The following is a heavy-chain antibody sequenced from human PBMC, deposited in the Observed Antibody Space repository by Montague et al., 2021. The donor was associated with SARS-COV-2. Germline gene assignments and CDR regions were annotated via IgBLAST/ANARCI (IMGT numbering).Heavy chain of an antibody. Sequence: PALVKPTQTLTLTCTFSGFSLSTSGMCVSWIRQPPGKALEWLARIDWDDDKYYSTSPKTRLTISKDTSKNQVVLTMTNMDPVDTATYYCARVYYGGNSAFDYWGQGTLVTVSS. D-gene: IGHD4-23*01. CDR3: ARVYYGGNSAFDY. J-gene: IGHJ4*02. CDR2: IDWDDDK. V-gene: IGHV2-70*11. CDR1: GFSLSTSGMC.